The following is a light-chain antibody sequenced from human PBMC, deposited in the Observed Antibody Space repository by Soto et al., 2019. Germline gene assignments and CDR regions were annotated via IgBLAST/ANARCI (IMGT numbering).Light chain of an antibody. J-gene: IGLJ3*02. CDR2: EVS. Sequence: QSALTQPASVSGSPGQSITISCTGTSSDVGGYNYVSWYQHHPGKAPKLMIYEVSNRPSGVSNRFSGSKSGNTASLTISGLQAEDEADYYCSSYTSSSPLGFGGGTKLTVL. CDR3: SSYTSSSPLG. V-gene: IGLV2-14*01. CDR1: SSDVGGYNY.